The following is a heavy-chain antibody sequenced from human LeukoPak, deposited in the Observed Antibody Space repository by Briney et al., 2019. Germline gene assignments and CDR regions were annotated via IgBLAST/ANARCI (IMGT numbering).Heavy chain of an antibody. Sequence: GGSLRLSCAASGFTFSSYAMSWVRQAPGKGLEWVSAISGSGGSTYYADSVKGRFTISRDNSENLLYLQMNSLRAEDTAVYYCARDRESGGVWRGNAFDIWGQGTMVTVSS. V-gene: IGHV3-23*01. CDR1: GFTFSSYA. J-gene: IGHJ3*02. D-gene: IGHD2-8*02. CDR3: ARDRESGGVWRGNAFDI. CDR2: ISGSGGST.